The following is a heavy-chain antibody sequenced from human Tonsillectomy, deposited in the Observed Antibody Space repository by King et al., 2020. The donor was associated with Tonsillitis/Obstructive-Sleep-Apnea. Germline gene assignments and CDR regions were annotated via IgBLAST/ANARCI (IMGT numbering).Heavy chain of an antibody. V-gene: IGHV4-61*01. CDR1: GGSVNSGSYY. Sequence: VQLQESGPGLVKPSETLSLTCSVSGGSVNSGSYYWSWIRQPPGKGLEWIGYIDYSGNTKYNPSLKSRVTISVDRSKNQFSLKLTSVTAADTAVYYCVRDLGEGRMGYYSYYLDVWGKGTTVTVSS. CDR3: VRDLGEGRMGYYSYYLDV. J-gene: IGHJ6*03. D-gene: IGHD3-10*01. CDR2: IDYSGNT.